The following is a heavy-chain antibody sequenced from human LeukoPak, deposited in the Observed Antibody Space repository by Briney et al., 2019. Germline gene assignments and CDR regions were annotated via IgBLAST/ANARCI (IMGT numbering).Heavy chain of an antibody. J-gene: IGHJ4*02. V-gene: IGHV3-21*06. D-gene: IGHD2-15*01. Sequence: GGSLRLSCAASGFTFSGFYMNWVRQAPGKRLEWVSTISGSTIYIYYADSVKGRFTISRDNARNSLSLQMNSLRAEDTAVYYCARVRCSRGTCYLDYWGQGTLVTVSS. CDR2: ISGSTIYI. CDR3: ARVRCSRGTCYLDY. CDR1: GFTFSGFY.